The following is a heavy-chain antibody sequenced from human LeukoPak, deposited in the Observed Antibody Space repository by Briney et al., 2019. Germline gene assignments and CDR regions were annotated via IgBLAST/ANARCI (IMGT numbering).Heavy chain of an antibody. CDR2: INHSGST. J-gene: IGHJ4*02. CDR1: GGSFSGYY. Sequence: PSETLSLTCAVYGGSFSGYYWSWIRQPPGKGLEWIGEINHSGSTNYNPSLKSRVAISVDTSKNQFSLKLSSVTAADTAVYYCARARRRPYGSGSNFDYWGQGTLVTVSS. D-gene: IGHD3-10*01. CDR3: ARARRRPYGSGSNFDY. V-gene: IGHV4-34*01.